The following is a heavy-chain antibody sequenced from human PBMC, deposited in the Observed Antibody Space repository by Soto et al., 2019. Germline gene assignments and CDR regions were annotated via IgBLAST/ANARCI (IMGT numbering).Heavy chain of an antibody. Sequence: HPGGSLRLSCTASGFTFGDYAMSWVRQAPGKGLEWVGFIRSKTYGGTTEYAASVKGRFTISRDDSKSIAYLQMNSLKSEDTAVYYCTRNVIAVVWGQGTLVTVSS. J-gene: IGHJ4*02. CDR1: GFTFGDYA. CDR3: TRNVIAVV. V-gene: IGHV3-49*04. D-gene: IGHD6-19*01. CDR2: IRSKTYGGTT.